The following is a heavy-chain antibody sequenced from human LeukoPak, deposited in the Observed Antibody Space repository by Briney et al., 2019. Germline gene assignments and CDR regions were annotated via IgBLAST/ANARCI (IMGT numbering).Heavy chain of an antibody. CDR3: ARVVGASHYTVDY. J-gene: IGHJ4*02. CDR1: EFTVSSYS. Sequence: GGSLRLSCAASEFTVSSYSMSWVRQAPGKGLEWVSLIYNGGDTFYADSVKGRFTISRDSSKNTLYLQMNSLRADDTAVYYCARVVGASHYTVDYWGQGTLVTVSS. CDR2: IYNGGDT. V-gene: IGHV3-53*01. D-gene: IGHD1-26*01.